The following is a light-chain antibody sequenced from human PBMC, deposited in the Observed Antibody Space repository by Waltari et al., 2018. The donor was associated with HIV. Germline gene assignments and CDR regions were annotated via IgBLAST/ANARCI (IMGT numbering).Light chain of an antibody. CDR3: QQYGSAPRT. V-gene: IGKV3-20*01. Sequence: VLTQSLGTLSLSTGERATLLCMASQRVSSSYLALYQQKPGQAPSLLISGASSRATGTPDRFSGRGSETDFTLSISRLEPEDFAVYDCQQYGSAPRTFGQGSKVEIK. CDR2: GAS. CDR1: QRVSSSY. J-gene: IGKJ1*01.